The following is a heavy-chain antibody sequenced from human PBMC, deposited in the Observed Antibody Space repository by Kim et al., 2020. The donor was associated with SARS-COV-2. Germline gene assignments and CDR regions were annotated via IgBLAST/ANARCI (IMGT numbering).Heavy chain of an antibody. Sequence: GGSLRLSCAASGFTFSSYSMNWVRQAPGKGLEWVSSISSSSSYIYYADSVKGRFTISRDNAKNSLYLQMNSLRAEDTAVYYCARSYYSGYDWDYYYGMDVWGQEPTVTVSS. D-gene: IGHD5-12*01. CDR3: ARSYYSGYDWDYYYGMDV. CDR2: ISSSSSYI. CDR1: GFTFSSYS. J-gene: IGHJ6*02. V-gene: IGHV3-21*01.